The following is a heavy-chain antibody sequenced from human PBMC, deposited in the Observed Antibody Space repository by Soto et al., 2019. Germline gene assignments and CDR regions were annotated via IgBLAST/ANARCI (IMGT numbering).Heavy chain of an antibody. CDR3: ARDPIGGGAPYYFDF. V-gene: IGHV1-2*02. CDR2: INTDSGDT. D-gene: IGHD3-16*01. J-gene: IGHJ4*02. CDR1: GYTFSAYY. Sequence: EASVKVSCKASGYTFSAYYMYWVRQTPRHGLEWMGGINTDSGDTHYAQKFQGRVTMTRDTSIGTAYMELTSLTSDDTAVYYCARDPIGGGAPYYFDFWGRGTLVTVSS.